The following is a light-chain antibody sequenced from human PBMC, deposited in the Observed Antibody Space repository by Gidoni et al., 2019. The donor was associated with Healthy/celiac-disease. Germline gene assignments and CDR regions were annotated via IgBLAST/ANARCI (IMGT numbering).Light chain of an antibody. CDR3: QQSYSTPQT. CDR2: AAA. CDR1: QGISSY. V-gene: IGKV1-39*01. Sequence: DIQMTQSPSSLSASVGDRVTITCRASQGISSYLTWYQQKPGKAPKLLIYAAASLQSGVPSRFSGSGSVTDFTLTISSLQPVHFAPYYCQQSYSTPQTFGQGTQVEIK. J-gene: IGKJ1*01.